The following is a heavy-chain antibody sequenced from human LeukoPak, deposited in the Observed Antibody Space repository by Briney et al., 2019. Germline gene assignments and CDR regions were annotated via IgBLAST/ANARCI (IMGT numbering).Heavy chain of an antibody. V-gene: IGHV3-7*01. CDR2: IKQDGSEK. J-gene: IGHJ4*02. CDR3: ARVQWELRGVGSYFEY. D-gene: IGHD1-26*01. CDR1: GFTFSSYS. Sequence: GGSLRLSCAASGFTFSSYSMNWVRQAPGKGLEWVANIKQDGSEKYYVDSVKGRFTMSRDNAKNSLYLQMNSLRAEDTAVYYCARVQWELRGVGSYFEYWGQGALVTVSS.